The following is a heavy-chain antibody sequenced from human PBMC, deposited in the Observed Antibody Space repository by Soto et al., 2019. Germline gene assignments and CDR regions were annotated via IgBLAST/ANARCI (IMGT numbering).Heavy chain of an antibody. CDR3: ARGGSLYWYFDL. D-gene: IGHD1-26*01. V-gene: IGHV1-3*01. CDR2: INAGNGNT. CDR1: GYTFSGHA. Sequence: GASVKVSCKASGYTFSGHAIHWLRQAPGQRLEWMGWINAGNGNTKYSQKFQGRVTITRDTSASTAYMELSSLRSEDTAVYYCARGGSLYWYFDLWGRGTLVTVSS. J-gene: IGHJ2*01.